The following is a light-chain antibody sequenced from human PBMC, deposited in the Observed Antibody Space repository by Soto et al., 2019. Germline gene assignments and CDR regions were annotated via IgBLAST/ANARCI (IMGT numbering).Light chain of an antibody. CDR2: RNS. V-gene: IGLV1-47*01. J-gene: IGLJ2*01. Sequence: QSVLTQPPSASGTPGQRVTISCSGSSSNIGSNYVFWYQQLPGTAPKVLMYRNSQRPSGVPDRFSGSKSGTSASLAISGLRSEDEADYYCASWDDSLSGFVVFGGETKLTVL. CDR3: ASWDDSLSGFVV. CDR1: SSNIGSNY.